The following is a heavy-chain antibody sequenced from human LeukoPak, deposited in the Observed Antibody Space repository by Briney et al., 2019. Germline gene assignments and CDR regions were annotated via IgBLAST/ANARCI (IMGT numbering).Heavy chain of an antibody. CDR1: GYTFTSYG. CDR3: ARVGDYYDSSGYYFQDYYYDMDV. D-gene: IGHD3-22*01. J-gene: IGHJ6*03. CDR2: SSGYKGNT. V-gene: IGHV1-18*01. Sequence: ASLKVSCKASGYTFTSYGISWVRQAPGQGLEWMGWSSGYKGNTNYAQKLQGRVTMTTDTSTSTAYMELRSLRSDDTAVYYCARVGDYYDSSGYYFQDYYYDMDVWGKGTTVTVSS.